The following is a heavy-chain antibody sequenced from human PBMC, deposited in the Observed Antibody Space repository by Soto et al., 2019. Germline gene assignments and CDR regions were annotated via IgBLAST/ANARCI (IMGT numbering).Heavy chain of an antibody. CDR3: ARDEWAAAGTVY. V-gene: IGHV3-33*01. D-gene: IGHD6-13*01. CDR2: IWYDGSNK. CDR1: GFTFSSYG. J-gene: IGHJ4*02. Sequence: QVQLVESGGGVVQPGRSLRLSCAASGFTFSSYGMHWVRQAPGKGLEWVAVIWYDGSNKYYADSVKGRFTISRDNSKNTLYLHMNSLTAADTAVYYCARDEWAAAGTVYWGQGTLVTVSS.